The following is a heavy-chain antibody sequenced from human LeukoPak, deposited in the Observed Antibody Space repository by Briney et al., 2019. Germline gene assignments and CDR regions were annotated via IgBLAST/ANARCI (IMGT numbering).Heavy chain of an antibody. J-gene: IGHJ4*02. D-gene: IGHD3-10*01. Sequence: SQTLSLTCDISGDSISSNSAAWNWIRQSPSRGLEWLGRTYYRSKWYNDYAVSLKSRMTINADTSKNQFSLQLNSVTPEDTAVYYCAKGRWALFDCWGQGTLVIVSS. V-gene: IGHV6-1*01. CDR1: GDSISSNSAA. CDR3: AKGRWALFDC. CDR2: TYYRSKWYN.